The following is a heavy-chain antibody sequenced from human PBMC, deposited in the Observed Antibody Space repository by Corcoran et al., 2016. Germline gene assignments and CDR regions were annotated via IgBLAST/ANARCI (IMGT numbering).Heavy chain of an antibody. V-gene: IGHV4-34*01. J-gene: IGHJ4*02. D-gene: IGHD3-10*01. CDR2: INHRGST. CDR1: GGSFSGYY. CDR3: ARCLSRLRDGSEKYYFDY. Sequence: QVQLQQWGAGLLKPSETLSLTCAVYGGSFSGYYWSWIRQPPGNGLEWIGEINHRGSTNYNPSLKSRVTISVNTSKNQFSRKLSYVTAADTAVYYCARCLSRLRDGSEKYYFDYWGQGTLVTVSS.